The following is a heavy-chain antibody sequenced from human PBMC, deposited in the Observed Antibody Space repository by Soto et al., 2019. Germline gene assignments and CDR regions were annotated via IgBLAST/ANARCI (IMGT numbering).Heavy chain of an antibody. Sequence: GGALRLAFAASGFTFSNAWMSWVRQAPGKGLEWVGRIKSKTDGGTTDYAAPVKGRFTISRDDSKNTLYLQMNSLKTEDTAVYYCTTPSPRIAAPWGYYGMDVWGQGTTVALSS. V-gene: IGHV3-15*01. CDR2: IKSKTDGGTT. D-gene: IGHD6-13*01. J-gene: IGHJ6*01. CDR3: TTPSPRIAAPWGYYGMDV. CDR1: GFTFSNAW.